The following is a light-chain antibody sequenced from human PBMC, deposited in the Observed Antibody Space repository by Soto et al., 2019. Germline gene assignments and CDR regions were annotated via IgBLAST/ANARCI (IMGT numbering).Light chain of an antibody. CDR3: QQYDTWPRT. CDR1: QSVSSN. Sequence: EIVMTQSPATLSVSPGGRATLSCRASQSVSSNLAWFQQKPGQTPRLLFNGASTRATAVPARFTASGSGTEFTLTISSLQSDDFGVYYCQQYDTWPRTFGQGTKVDIK. J-gene: IGKJ1*01. V-gene: IGKV3-15*01. CDR2: GAS.